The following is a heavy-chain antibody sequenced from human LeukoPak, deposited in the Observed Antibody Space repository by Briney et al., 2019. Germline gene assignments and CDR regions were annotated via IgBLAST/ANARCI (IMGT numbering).Heavy chain of an antibody. D-gene: IGHD5-24*01. CDR1: GGSISSGGYS. J-gene: IGHJ3*02. V-gene: IGHV4-30-2*01. CDR2: IYHSGST. Sequence: KPSETLSLTCAVSGGSISSGGYSWSWIRQPPGKGLEWIGYIYHSGSTYYNPSLKSRVTISVDRSKNQFSLKLSSVTAADTAVYYCASISHKITDAFDIWGQGTMVTVSS. CDR3: ASISHKITDAFDI.